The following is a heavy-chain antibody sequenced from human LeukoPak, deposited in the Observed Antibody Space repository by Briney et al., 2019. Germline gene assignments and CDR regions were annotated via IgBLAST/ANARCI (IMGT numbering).Heavy chain of an antibody. CDR2: ISGSGGST. V-gene: IGHV3-23*01. J-gene: IGHJ6*03. Sequence: GGSLRLSCAASGFTFSSYAMSWVRQAPGQGLEWVSAISGSGGSTYYADSVKGRFTISRDNSKNTLYLQMNSLRAEDTAVYYCAKAAGIAARRYYYYMDVWGKGTTVTVSS. D-gene: IGHD6-6*01. CDR3: AKAAGIAARRYYYYMDV. CDR1: GFTFSSYA.